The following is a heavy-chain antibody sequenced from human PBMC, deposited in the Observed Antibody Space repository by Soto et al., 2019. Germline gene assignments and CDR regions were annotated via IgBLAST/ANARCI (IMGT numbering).Heavy chain of an antibody. CDR3: ARVDTAMALDY. CDR2: ISSSGSTI. J-gene: IGHJ4*02. CDR1: GFTFSDYY. V-gene: IGHV3-11*01. D-gene: IGHD5-18*01. Sequence: GESLKISCAASGFTFSDYYMSWIRQAPGKGLEWVSYISSSGSTIYYADSVKGRFTISRDNAKNSLYLQMNSLRTEDTAVYYCARVDTAMALDYWGQGTLVTVSS.